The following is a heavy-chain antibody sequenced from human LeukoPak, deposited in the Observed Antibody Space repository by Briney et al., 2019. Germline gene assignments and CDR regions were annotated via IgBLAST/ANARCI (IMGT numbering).Heavy chain of an antibody. D-gene: IGHD1-26*01. CDR1: GFTFSNAW. CDR2: IKSKTDGGTT. Sequence: GGSLRLSCAASGFTFSNAWMSWVRQAPGKGLEWVGRIKSKTDGGTTDYAAPVKGRFTISRDDSKNTLYLQMNSLRAEDTAVYYCARGRAIWELSHWGQGTLVTVSS. CDR3: ARGRAIWELSH. V-gene: IGHV3-15*01. J-gene: IGHJ4*02.